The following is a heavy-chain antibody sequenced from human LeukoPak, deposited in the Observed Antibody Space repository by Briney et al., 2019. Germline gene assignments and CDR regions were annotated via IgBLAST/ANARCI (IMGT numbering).Heavy chain of an antibody. V-gene: IGHV1-3*01. CDR2: INAGNGNT. CDR3: ARDYGNVAGTVLGYY. D-gene: IGHD6-19*01. J-gene: IGHJ4*02. CDR1: GYTFTSYA. Sequence: GASVKVSCKASGYTFTSYAMHWVRQAPGQRLEWMGWINAGNGNTKYSQKLQGRVTMTTDTSTSTAYMELRGLRSDDTAVYYCARDYGNVAGTVLGYYWGQGTLVTVSS.